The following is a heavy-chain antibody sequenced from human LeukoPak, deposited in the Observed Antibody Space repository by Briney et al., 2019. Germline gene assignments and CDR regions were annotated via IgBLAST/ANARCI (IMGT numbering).Heavy chain of an antibody. J-gene: IGHJ3*02. CDR1: GYTFTGYY. V-gene: IGHV1-2*02. D-gene: IGHD5-18*01. CDR2: INPNSGGT. Sequence: GASVKVSCKASGYTFTGYYMHWVRQAPGQGLEWMGWINPNSGGTNYAQKFQGRVTMTRDTSISTAYMELSRLRSDDTAVYYCARGGGPEYSYGHTDAFDIWGQGTMVTVSS. CDR3: ARGGGPEYSYGHTDAFDI.